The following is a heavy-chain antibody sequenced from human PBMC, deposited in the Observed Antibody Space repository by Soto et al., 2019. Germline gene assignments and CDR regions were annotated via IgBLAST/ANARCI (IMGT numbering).Heavy chain of an antibody. D-gene: IGHD3-16*02. CDR2: ISYDGSNK. CDR1: VFTFSSYG. Sequence: HPVGSLRLSCASSVFTFSSYGMHCVRHSPGKWLEWVAVISYDGSNKYYADSVKGRFTISRDNSKNTLYLQMNSLRAEDTAVYYCAKDRLSIMIPSGGVLEDFEHWGQGT. CDR3: AKDRLSIMIPSGGVLEDFEH. V-gene: IGHV3-30*18. J-gene: IGHJ4*02.